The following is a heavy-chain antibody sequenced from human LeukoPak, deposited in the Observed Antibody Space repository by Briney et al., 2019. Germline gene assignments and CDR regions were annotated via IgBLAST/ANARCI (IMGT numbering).Heavy chain of an antibody. J-gene: IGHJ4*02. V-gene: IGHV4-34*01. D-gene: IGHD6-19*01. CDR1: GESFSGYY. CDR2: INHSGST. CDR3: ATREGHSSGWYGFDY. Sequence: PSETLSLTCAVYGESFSGYYWSWIRQPPGKGLEWIGEINHSGSTNYNPSLKSRVTISVDTSKNHFSLKLSSVTAADTGVYYCATREGHSSGWYGFDYWGQGTLVTVSS.